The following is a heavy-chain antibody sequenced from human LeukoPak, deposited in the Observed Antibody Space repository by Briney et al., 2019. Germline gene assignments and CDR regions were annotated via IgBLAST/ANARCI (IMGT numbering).Heavy chain of an antibody. J-gene: IGHJ4*02. CDR2: IYTSGST. Sequence: SETLSLTCTVSGGSISSYYWSWIRQPAGKGLEWIGRIYTSGSTNYNPSLKSRVTMSVDTSKNQFSLKLSSVTAADTAVHYCARDGYPVGYFDYWGQGTLVTVSS. CDR3: ARDGYPVGYFDY. V-gene: IGHV4-4*07. CDR1: GGSISSYY. D-gene: IGHD5-12*01.